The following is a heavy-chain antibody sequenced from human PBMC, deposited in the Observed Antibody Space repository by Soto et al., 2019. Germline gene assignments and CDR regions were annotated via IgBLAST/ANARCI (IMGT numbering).Heavy chain of an antibody. CDR1: GGSFSGYY. CDR3: ARTMVRDLPYYFDS. J-gene: IGHJ4*02. Sequence: PSETLSLTCAVYGGSFSGYYWSWIRQPPGKGLEWIGEINHSGSTNYNPPLKSRVTISVDTSKNQFSLKLSSVTAADTAVYYCARTMVRDLPYYFDSWGQGTLVTVS. V-gene: IGHV4-34*01. CDR2: INHSGST. D-gene: IGHD3-10*01.